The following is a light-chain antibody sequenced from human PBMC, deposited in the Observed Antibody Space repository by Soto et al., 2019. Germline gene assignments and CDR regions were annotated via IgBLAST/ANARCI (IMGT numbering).Light chain of an antibody. CDR3: CSYTSSSTRI. J-gene: IGLJ1*01. CDR1: SSDVGGVNY. CDR2: EVS. Sequence: QSALTQPASVSGSPGQSITVSCTGTSSDVGGVNYVSWYQQRPGKAPKLMIYEVSNRPSGVPRRFSGSKSGKTASLTIAGLQAEDAADYYCCSYTSSSTRIFGTGTNATVL. V-gene: IGLV2-14*01.